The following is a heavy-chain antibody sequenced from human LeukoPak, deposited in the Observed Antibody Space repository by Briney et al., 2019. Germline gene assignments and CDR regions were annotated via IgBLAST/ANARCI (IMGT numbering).Heavy chain of an antibody. D-gene: IGHD3-10*01. Sequence: PGGSLRLSCAASGFTFSSYGMHWVRQAPGKGLEWVAVISYDGSNKYYADSVKGRFTISRDNSKNTLYLQMNSLRAEDTAVYYCAKDPSRFLKYGSGSFFDYWGQGTLVTVSS. CDR2: ISYDGSNK. CDR3: AKDPSRFLKYGSGSFFDY. CDR1: GFTFSSYG. V-gene: IGHV3-30*18. J-gene: IGHJ4*02.